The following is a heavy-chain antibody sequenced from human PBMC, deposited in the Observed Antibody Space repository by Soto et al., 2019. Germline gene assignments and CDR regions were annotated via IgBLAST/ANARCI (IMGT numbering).Heavy chain of an antibody. CDR1: GFNFSTYT. CDR2: MSYDGSNT. Sequence: QVQLVESGGGVVQPGRSLRLSCAASGFNFSTYTMDWVRQAPGKGPDWVAVMSYDGSNTYYADSVKGRFTISRDNSKNTLYLQMNSLRPADTGVYYCAKRKRGAPVSYSDFWGQGTLVTVSS. CDR3: AKRKRGAPVSYSDF. D-gene: IGHD1-26*01. V-gene: IGHV3-30*18. J-gene: IGHJ4*02.